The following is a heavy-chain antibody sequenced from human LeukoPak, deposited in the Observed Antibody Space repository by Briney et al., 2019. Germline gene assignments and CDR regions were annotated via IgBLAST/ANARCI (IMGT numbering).Heavy chain of an antibody. CDR3: ATLCCGSYYMDV. CDR2: IIPISGTT. D-gene: IGHD2-15*01. J-gene: IGHJ6*03. V-gene: IGHV1-69*06. Sequence: SVKVSCKASGGTLNSYVISWVRQAPGQGLEWMGGIIPISGTTNYAQKFQGRVTITADRSTSTAYMELSSLRSEDTAVYYCATLCCGSYYMDVWGKGTTVTVSS. CDR1: GGTLNSYV.